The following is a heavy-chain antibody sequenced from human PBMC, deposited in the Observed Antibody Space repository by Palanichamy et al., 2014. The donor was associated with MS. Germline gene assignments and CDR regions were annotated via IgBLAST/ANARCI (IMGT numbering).Heavy chain of an antibody. D-gene: IGHD6-19*01. V-gene: IGHV4-39*01. CDR2: IFYSGPT. J-gene: IGHJ5*01. Sequence: QLQLQESGPGLMKPSETLSLTCAVSGDSIDNSPYYWAWVRQSPGKGLEWIGTIFYSGPTYYTPSLESRVTMSVDTSRNSFSLRLTSVTAADTAVYFCARFMRASGWYSDWFDTWGHGTRVTVSS. CDR3: ARFMRASGWYSDWFDT. CDR1: GDSIDNSPYY.